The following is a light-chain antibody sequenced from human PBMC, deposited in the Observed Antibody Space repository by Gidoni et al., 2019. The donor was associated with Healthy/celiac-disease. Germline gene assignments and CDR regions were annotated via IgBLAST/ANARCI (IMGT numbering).Light chain of an antibody. J-gene: IGKJ3*01. CDR1: QSMSSY. V-gene: IGKV1-39*01. CDR2: AAS. Sequence: DIQMTQSSSSPSASVGDRVTITCRASQSMSSYLNWYQQKPGKAPKLLIYAASSLQSGVPSRFSGSGSGTDFTLTISSLQPEDFATYYCQQSYSTPRLFTFGPGTKVDIK. CDR3: QQSYSTPRLFT.